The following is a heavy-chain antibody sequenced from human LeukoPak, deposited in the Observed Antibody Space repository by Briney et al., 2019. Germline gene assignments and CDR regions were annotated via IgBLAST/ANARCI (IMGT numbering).Heavy chain of an antibody. Sequence: SVKVSCKASGGDFSSFSIYWVRQAPGQGSEWMGGVVPMFGTPKFTQKFQSKVTETTDESTSTAYMEMSSLTSEDTAVYYCARRENYFDVAREKAFDIWGQGTMVIVSS. CDR3: ARRENYFDVAREKAFDI. CDR1: GGDFSSFS. D-gene: IGHD3-22*01. CDR2: VVPMFGTP. V-gene: IGHV1-69*05. J-gene: IGHJ3*02.